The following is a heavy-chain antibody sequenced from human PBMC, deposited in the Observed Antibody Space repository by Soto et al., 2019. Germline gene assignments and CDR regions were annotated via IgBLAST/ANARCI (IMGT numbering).Heavy chain of an antibody. CDR2: IYYSGST. CDR1: GGSISSSSYY. Sequence: TLSLTCTVSGGSISSSSYYWGWICQPPGKGLEWIGSIYYSGSTYYNPSLKSRVTISVDTSKNQFSLKLSSVTAADTAVYYCARAVPAALPIFDYYYMDVWGKATTVTVSS. J-gene: IGHJ6*03. D-gene: IGHD2-2*01. CDR3: ARAVPAALPIFDYYYMDV. V-gene: IGHV4-39*01.